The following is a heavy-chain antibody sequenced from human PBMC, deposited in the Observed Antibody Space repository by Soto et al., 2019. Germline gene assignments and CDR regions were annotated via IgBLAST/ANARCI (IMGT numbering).Heavy chain of an antibody. CDR2: IYYSGST. V-gene: IGHV4-39*01. D-gene: IGHD6-13*01. Sequence: SETLCVTCTVSGGSISSSIYYWGWIRQPPGKGLEWIGSIYYSGSTYHNPSLKSRVSISVDTSKNQFSLKLSSVTAADTAVYHCARVGAASSWSFDYWGQGTLFTVSS. CDR3: ARVGAASSWSFDY. J-gene: IGHJ4*02. CDR1: GGSISSSIYY.